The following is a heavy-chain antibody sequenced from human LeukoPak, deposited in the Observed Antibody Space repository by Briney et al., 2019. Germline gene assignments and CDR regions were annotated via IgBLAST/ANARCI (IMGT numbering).Heavy chain of an antibody. CDR2: SNNDENAT. Sequence: QPGASLRLVCAASGFTFRSSWTHWARQGPGKGLVSVSISNNDENATTYADSVKGRFTISRDTAKHTVFLQMNSLRAEDTAVYYCARDVGYGAYDWGQGTLVTVSS. CDR1: GFTFRSSW. V-gene: IGHV3-74*01. J-gene: IGHJ4*02. CDR3: ARDVGYGAYD. D-gene: IGHD5-12*01.